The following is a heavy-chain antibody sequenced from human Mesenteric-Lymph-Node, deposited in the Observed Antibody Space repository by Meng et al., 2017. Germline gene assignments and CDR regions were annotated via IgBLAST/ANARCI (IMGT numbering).Heavy chain of an antibody. D-gene: IGHD6-13*01. Sequence: ASVKVSCKASGYTFISYDINWVRQATGQGLEWMGWMNPNSGNTGYAQKFQGRVTITWNTSTNTAYMELSSLRSEETAVYYRAKGIAASGTSPRFDYWGQGTLVTVSS. CDR3: AKGIAASGTSPRFDY. CDR2: MNPNSGNT. J-gene: IGHJ4*02. V-gene: IGHV1-8*03. CDR1: GYTFISYD.